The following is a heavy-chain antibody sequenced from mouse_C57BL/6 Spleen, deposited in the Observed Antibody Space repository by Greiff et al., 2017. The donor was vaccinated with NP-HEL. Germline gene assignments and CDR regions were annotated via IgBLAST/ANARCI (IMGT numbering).Heavy chain of an antibody. CDR3: ARGIDYDRDY. J-gene: IGHJ2*01. V-gene: IGHV14-2*01. Sequence: EVQLQQPGAELVKPGASVKLSCKASGYTFTSYYMHWVKQRPEQGLEWIGRIDPEDGETKYAPKFQGKATITADTSSNTAYLQLSSLTSEDTAVYYCARGIDYDRDYWGQGTTLTVSS. CDR2: IDPEDGET. CDR1: GYTFTSYY. D-gene: IGHD2-4*01.